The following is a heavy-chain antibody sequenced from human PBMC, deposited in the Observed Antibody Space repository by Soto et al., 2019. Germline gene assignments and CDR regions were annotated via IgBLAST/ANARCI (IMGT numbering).Heavy chain of an antibody. CDR2: TNGGNDDT. V-gene: IGHV1-3*01. J-gene: IGHJ6*02. D-gene: IGHD2-8*02. Sequence: QVHLVQSGAEAKEPGASVRLSCRNSGYNFATNAMQGVRQAPGQTFEWLGWTNGGNDDTRYSQKFQARVTIRTDTHENTLYKEMSRLIPEGPPGSYCARGRWMLLAVSHYCDTIDVWGQATAATGSS. CDR1: GYNFATNA. CDR3: ARGRWMLLAVSHYCDTIDV.